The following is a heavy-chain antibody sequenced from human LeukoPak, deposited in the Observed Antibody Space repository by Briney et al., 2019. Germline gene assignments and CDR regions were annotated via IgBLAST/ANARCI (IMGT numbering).Heavy chain of an antibody. V-gene: IGHV1-2*02. CDR2: INPNSGGT. CDR1: GYTFTGYY. J-gene: IGHJ5*02. CDR3: ARDLYSSRWYWFDP. Sequence: ASVKVSCKASGYTFTGYYMHWVRQAPGQGLEWMGWINPNSGGTNYAQKFQGRVTMTRDTSISTAYMELSRLRSDDTAVYYCARDLYSSRWYWFDPWGQGTLVTVSS. D-gene: IGHD6-13*01.